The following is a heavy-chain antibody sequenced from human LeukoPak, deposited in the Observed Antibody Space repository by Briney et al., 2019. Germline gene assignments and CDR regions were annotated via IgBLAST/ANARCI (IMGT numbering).Heavy chain of an antibody. Sequence: SVKVSCKASGYTFTSYDFNWVRQAPGQGLEWMGGIIPIFGTANYAQKFQGRVTITADESTSTAYMELSSLRPEDTAVYYCARAGDSYGYAYWGQGTLVTVSS. J-gene: IGHJ4*02. CDR2: IIPIFGTA. CDR3: ARAGDSYGYAY. CDR1: GYTFTSYD. V-gene: IGHV1-69*13. D-gene: IGHD5-18*01.